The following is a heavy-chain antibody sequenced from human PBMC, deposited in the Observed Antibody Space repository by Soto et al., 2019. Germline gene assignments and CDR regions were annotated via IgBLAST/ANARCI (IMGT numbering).Heavy chain of an antibody. J-gene: IGHJ3*02. CDR1: GCTLSSYR. CDR2: ISPYSGNA. Sequence: ASVKVSCKASGCTLSSYRINWVRQAPGLGLEWMGWISPYSGNAKYAQKLQGRVTMTTDTSSSTAYLELRSLRSDDTAVYYCARVASLGSAFNIWGQGTMVTVSS. CDR3: ARVASLGSAFNI. V-gene: IGHV1-18*01. D-gene: IGHD7-27*01.